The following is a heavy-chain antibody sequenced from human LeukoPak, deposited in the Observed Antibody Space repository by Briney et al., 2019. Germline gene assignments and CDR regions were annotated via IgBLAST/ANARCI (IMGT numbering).Heavy chain of an antibody. Sequence: SETLSLTCAVSGGSINSSFYYWGWIRQPPGKGLEWIGSMYYSGSTYYNPSLKSRVTISVDTSKNQFSLKLSSVTAADTAVYYCATISLDYYDSSGYAGNAFDIWGQGTMVTVSS. V-gene: IGHV4-39*07. J-gene: IGHJ3*02. D-gene: IGHD3-22*01. CDR3: ATISLDYYDSSGYAGNAFDI. CDR1: GGSINSSFYY. CDR2: MYYSGST.